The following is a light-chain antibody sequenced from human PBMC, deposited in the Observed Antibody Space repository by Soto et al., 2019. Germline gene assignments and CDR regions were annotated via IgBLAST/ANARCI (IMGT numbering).Light chain of an antibody. CDR3: QQYVSSPST. V-gene: IGKV3-20*01. CDR2: AAS. J-gene: IGKJ2*01. CDR1: QSVGGTY. Sequence: EIVLTQSPDSLSLSPGEGATLSCGASQSVGGTYLAWYQHRPGQAPRLLIYAASTRAPGIPDRFSGSGSGTDFTLTISRLEPEDFAVYYCQQYVSSPSTFGQGTKLEIK.